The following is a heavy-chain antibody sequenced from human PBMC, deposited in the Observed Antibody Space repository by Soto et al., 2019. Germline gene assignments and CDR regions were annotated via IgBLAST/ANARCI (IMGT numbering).Heavy chain of an antibody. V-gene: IGHV3-74*01. D-gene: IGHD4-4*01. J-gene: IGHJ4*02. CDR3: ARETYRGFYFDY. CDR2: INSDGSRT. Sequence: GGSLRLSCAASGFTFTDYWTHWVRQAPGKGLVWVSRINSDGSRTSYADSVTGRFTISRDNAKNTLYLQMNSLRVEDTALYYCARETYRGFYFDYWGQGTPVTVSS. CDR1: GFTFTDYW.